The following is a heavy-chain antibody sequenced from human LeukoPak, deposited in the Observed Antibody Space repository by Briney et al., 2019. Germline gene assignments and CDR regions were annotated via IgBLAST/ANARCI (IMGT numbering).Heavy chain of an antibody. J-gene: IGHJ4*02. V-gene: IGHV1-69*05. CDR1: GGTFSSYA. CDR3: ARGGRDGYNYHYFDY. Sequence: SVKVSCKASGGTFSSYAISWVRQAPGQGLEWMGGIIPIFGTANYAQKFQGRVTITTDESTSTAYMELSSLRSEDTAVYYCARGGRDGYNYHYFDYWGQGTLVTVSS. CDR2: IIPIFGTA. D-gene: IGHD5-24*01.